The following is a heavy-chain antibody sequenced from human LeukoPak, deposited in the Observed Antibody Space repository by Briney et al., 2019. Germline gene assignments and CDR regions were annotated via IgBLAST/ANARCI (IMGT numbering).Heavy chain of an antibody. CDR1: GGTFSSYA. D-gene: IGHD5-24*01. CDR2: IIPIFGIA. Sequence: SVKVSCKASGGTFSSYAISWVRQAPGQGLEWMGRIIPIFGIANYTQKFQGRVTITADKSTSTAYMELSSLRSEDTAVYYCARDGYNPTFDYWGQGTLVTVSS. J-gene: IGHJ4*02. CDR3: ARDGYNPTFDY. V-gene: IGHV1-69*04.